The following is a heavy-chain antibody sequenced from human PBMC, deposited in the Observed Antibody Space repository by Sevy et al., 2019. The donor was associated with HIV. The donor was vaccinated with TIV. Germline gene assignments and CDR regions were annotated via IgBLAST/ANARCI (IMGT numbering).Heavy chain of an antibody. D-gene: IGHD6-6*01. J-gene: IGHJ6*02. V-gene: IGHV3-33*01. CDR2: IWYDGSNK. CDR3: ARDLLAARPSRYGMDV. CDR1: GFTFSSYG. Sequence: GGSLRLSCAASGFTFSSYGMHWVRQAPGMGLEWVAVIWYDGSNKYYADSVKGRFTISRDNSKNTLYLQMNSLRAEDTAVYYCARDLLAARPSRYGMDVWGQRTTVTVSS.